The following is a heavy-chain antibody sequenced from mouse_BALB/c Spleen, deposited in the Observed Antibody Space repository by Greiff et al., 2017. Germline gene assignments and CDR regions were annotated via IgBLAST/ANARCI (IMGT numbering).Heavy chain of an antibody. V-gene: IGHV1-87*01. D-gene: IGHD1-2*01. CDR2: IYPGDGDT. Sequence: QVQLQQSGAELARPGASVKLSCKASGYTFTSYWMQWVKQRPGQGLEWIGAIYPGDGDTRYTQKFKGKATLTADKSSSTAYMQLSSLASEDSAVYYCAPLLRLRAYWGQGTLVTVSA. J-gene: IGHJ3*01. CDR1: GYTFTSYW. CDR3: APLLRLRAY.